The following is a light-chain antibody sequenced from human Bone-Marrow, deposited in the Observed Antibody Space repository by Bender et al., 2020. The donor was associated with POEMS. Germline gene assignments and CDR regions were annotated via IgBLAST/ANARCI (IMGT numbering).Light chain of an antibody. CDR1: NIESRS. CDR3: QSYDNSLGGWV. Sequence: SYVLTQPLSVSVAPGQTATITCGGSNIESRSVHWYQQKPGQAPVLVVYDDSDRPSGVPDRFSGSKSGTSASLAITGLQAEDEGDYYCQSYDNSLGGWVFGGGTKLTVL. J-gene: IGLJ3*02. V-gene: IGLV3-21*02. CDR2: DDS.